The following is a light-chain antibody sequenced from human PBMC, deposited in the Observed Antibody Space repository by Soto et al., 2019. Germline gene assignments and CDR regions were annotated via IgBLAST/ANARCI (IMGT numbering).Light chain of an antibody. CDR3: QSHDSSLNSWV. V-gene: IGLV1-40*01. J-gene: IGLJ3*02. CDR1: SSNIGAGYD. Sequence: QSVLTQPPSMSGAPGQRVTISCPGRSSNIGAGYDVHWYQLLPETPPKLLIYGNTNRPSGVPDRFSGSKSGTSASLAITGLRAEDEADYYCQSHDSSLNSWVFGGGTKLTVL. CDR2: GNT.